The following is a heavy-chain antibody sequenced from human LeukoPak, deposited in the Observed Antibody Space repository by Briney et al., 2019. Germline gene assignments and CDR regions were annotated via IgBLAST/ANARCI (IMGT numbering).Heavy chain of an antibody. V-gene: IGHV3-23*01. CDR1: GFTFSTYA. CDR3: ARETFMDV. J-gene: IGHJ6*02. CDR2: ISGSGGST. D-gene: IGHD2/OR15-2a*01. Sequence: PGGSLRLSCAASGFTFSTYAMYWVRQAPEKGLEWVSIISGSGGSTYYADSVKGRFTISRDNSKNTLYLQMNSLRADDTAVYYCARETFMDVWGQGTTVTVSS.